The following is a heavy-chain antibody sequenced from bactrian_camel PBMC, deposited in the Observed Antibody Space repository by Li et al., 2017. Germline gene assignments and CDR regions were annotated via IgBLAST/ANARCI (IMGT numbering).Heavy chain of an antibody. CDR3: AAESLPHRTNMVLTTANPAYCPYEFAH. V-gene: IGHV3S40*01. CDR2: FRISPTGPRP. CDR1: GFTFSTSA. J-gene: IGHJ4*01. D-gene: IGHD5*01. Sequence: VQLVESGGGLVRPGGSLRLSCVASGFTFSTSAMSWVRQAPGKEREGVAFFRISPTGPRPNLADSVKGRFTISQDSGKNTVYLRMKSLKPEDTGMYYCAAESLPHRTNMVLTTANPAYCPYEFAHWGQGTQVTVS.